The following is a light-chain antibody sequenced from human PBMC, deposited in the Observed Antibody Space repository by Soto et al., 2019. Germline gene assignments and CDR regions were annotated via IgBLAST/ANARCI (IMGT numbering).Light chain of an antibody. CDR2: RND. V-gene: IGLV1-47*01. CDR1: SSNIGSNF. Sequence: QLVLTQPPSASGTPGQRVTISCSGSSSNIGSNFVYWYQQLPGTAPKLLIYRNDQRPSGVPDRFSGSKSGTSASLAISGLRSVDEADYYCAAWDDSLSGRVFGGGTQLTVL. CDR3: AAWDDSLSGRV. J-gene: IGLJ3*02.